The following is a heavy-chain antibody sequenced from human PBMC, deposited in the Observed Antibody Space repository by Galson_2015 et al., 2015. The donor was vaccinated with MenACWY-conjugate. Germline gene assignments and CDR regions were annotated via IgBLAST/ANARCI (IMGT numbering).Heavy chain of an antibody. D-gene: IGHD3-10*01. CDR2: IYYREST. CDR3: AKIFGSGSYLRRRSPYSWFDP. V-gene: IGHV4-59*01. J-gene: IGHJ5*02. Sequence: SETLSLTCTVSGASISRYYWSWIRQSPGKGLEWLGYIYYRESTNYNPSLRSRLTISVDTSKNQFSLALRSVTAADTAVYYCAKIFGSGSYLRRRSPYSWFDPWGQGTLVTVSS. CDR1: GASISRYY.